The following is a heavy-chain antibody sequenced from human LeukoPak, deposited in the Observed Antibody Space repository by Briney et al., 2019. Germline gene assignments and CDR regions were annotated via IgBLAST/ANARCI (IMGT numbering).Heavy chain of an antibody. CDR1: GGSISGYY. J-gene: IGHJ2*01. CDR2: IYYSGST. V-gene: IGHV4-59*01. D-gene: IGHD3-3*01. CDR3: ARDGVSALNLYSDL. Sequence: SETLSLTCTVSGGSISGYYWSWIRQPPGKGLEWIGSIYYSGSTDYSPSLKSRVIISVDTSKNQFSLSLISVTAADTAVYYCARDGVSALNLYSDLWGRGTLVTVSS.